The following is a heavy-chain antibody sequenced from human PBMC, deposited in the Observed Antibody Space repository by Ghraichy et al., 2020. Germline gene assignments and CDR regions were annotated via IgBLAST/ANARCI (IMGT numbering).Heavy chain of an antibody. J-gene: IGHJ4*02. CDR3: ARDSDYGDYPASNDY. D-gene: IGHD4-17*01. CDR2: ISSSSSTI. Sequence: GESLNISCAASGFTFSSYSMNWVRQAPGKGLEWVSYISSSSSTIYYADSVKGRFTISRDNAKNSLYLQMNSLRAEDTAVYYCARDSDYGDYPASNDYWGQGTLVTVSS. V-gene: IGHV3-48*01. CDR1: GFTFSSYS.